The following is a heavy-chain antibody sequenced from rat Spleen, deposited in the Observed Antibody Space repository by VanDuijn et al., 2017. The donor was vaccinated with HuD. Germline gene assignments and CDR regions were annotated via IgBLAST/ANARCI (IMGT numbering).Heavy chain of an antibody. CDR1: GFSLTSYS. CDR3: ARWADY. Sequence: QVQLKESGPGLVQPSQTLSLTCTVSGFSLTSYSVSWVRQPTGKGLEWIAAISSGGSTYYNSALKTRLSISRDTSKSQVFLKMNSLQTEDTAMYFCARWADYWGQGLMVTVSS. D-gene: IGHD4-6*01. J-gene: IGHJ2*01. CDR2: ISSGGST. V-gene: IGHV2-6*01.